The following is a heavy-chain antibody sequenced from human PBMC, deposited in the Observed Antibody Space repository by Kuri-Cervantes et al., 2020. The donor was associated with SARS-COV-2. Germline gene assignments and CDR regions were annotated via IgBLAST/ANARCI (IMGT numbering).Heavy chain of an antibody. CDR1: GGSISSYY. V-gene: IGHV4-4*07. D-gene: IGHD3/OR15-3a*01. Sequence: SETLSLTCTVSGGSISSYYWSWIRQPAGKGLEWIGRIYTSGSTNYNPSLKSRVTISVDTSKNQFPLKLSSVTAADTAVYYCAREQGPMRTFDYWGQGTLVTVSS. CDR2: IYTSGST. CDR3: AREQGPMRTFDY. J-gene: IGHJ4*02.